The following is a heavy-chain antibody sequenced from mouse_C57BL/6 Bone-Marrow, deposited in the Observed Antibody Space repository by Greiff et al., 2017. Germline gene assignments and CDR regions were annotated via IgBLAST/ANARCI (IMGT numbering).Heavy chain of an antibody. V-gene: IGHV5-4*01. D-gene: IGHD2-2*01. CDR1: GFTFSSYA. CDR2: ISDGGSYT. CDR3: ARDMVTTEGPFAY. Sequence: DVQLVESGGGLVKPGGSLKLSCAASGFTFSSYAMSWVRQTPEKRLEWVATISDGGSYTYYPDNVKGRFTISRDNAKNNLYLQMSHLKSEDTAMYYCARDMVTTEGPFAYWGQGTLVTVSA. J-gene: IGHJ3*01.